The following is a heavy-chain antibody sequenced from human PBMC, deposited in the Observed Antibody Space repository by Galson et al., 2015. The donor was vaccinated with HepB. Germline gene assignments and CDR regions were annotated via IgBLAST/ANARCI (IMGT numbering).Heavy chain of an antibody. D-gene: IGHD3-22*01. CDR3: AKEVGDYYDSSGYYPFDY. CDR2: ISGSGGST. V-gene: IGHV3-23*01. J-gene: IGHJ4*02. Sequence: SLRLSCAASGFTFSSYAMSWVRQAPGKGLAWVSAISGSGGSTYYADSVKGRFTISRDNSKNTLYLQMNSLRAEDTAVYYCAKEVGDYYDSSGYYPFDYWGQGTLVTVSS. CDR1: GFTFSSYA.